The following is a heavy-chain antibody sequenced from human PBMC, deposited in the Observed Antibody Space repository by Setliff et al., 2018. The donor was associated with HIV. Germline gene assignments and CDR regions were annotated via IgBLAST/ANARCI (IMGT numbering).Heavy chain of an antibody. D-gene: IGHD5-12*01. CDR3: ATLPAAIVATTYYFDY. CDR2: ISYDGSNK. V-gene: IGHV3-30*12. Sequence: PGGSLRLSCAASGFTFNSYAMHWVRQAPGKGLEWVAVISYDGSNKYYADSVKGRFTISRDNAKNSLYLQMNSLRAEDTAVYFCATLPAAIVATTYYFDYWGQGTLVTVSS. CDR1: GFTFNSYA. J-gene: IGHJ4*02.